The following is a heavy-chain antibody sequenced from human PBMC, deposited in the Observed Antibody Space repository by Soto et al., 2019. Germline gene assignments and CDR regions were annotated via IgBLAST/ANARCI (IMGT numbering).Heavy chain of an antibody. CDR2: ISYDGSNK. CDR3: ARGVLFEDYYFDY. CDR1: GFTFSSYA. D-gene: IGHD3-16*01. V-gene: IGHV3-30-3*01. Sequence: GGSLRLSCAASGFTFSSYAMHWVRQAPGKGLEWVAVISYDGSNKYYADSVKGRFTISRDNSKNTLYLQMNSLRAEDTAVYYCARGVLFEDYYFDYWGQGTLVTVSS. J-gene: IGHJ4*02.